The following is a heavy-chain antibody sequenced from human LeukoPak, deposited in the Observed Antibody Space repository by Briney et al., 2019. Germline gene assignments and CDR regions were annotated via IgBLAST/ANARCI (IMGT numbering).Heavy chain of an antibody. CDR2: IYYSGTT. J-gene: IGHJ5*02. V-gene: IGHV4-59*01. D-gene: IGHD2-2*02. CDR1: GGSISDYY. CDR3: ARWGEYQLLYGRAWFDP. Sequence: SETLSLTCTVSGGSISDYYWSWIRQPPGKGLEWIGYIYYSGTTDYNPSLKSRVTISVDTSKNQFSLKLSSVTAADTAVYYCARWGEYQLLYGRAWFDPWGQGTLVTVSS.